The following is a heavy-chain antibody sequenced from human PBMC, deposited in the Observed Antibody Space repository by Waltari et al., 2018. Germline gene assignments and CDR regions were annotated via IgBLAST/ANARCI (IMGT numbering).Heavy chain of an antibody. CDR2: SYHSGST. CDR3: AIRGSARPDDY. J-gene: IGHJ4*02. D-gene: IGHD6-6*01. CDR1: GGSISSSNW. V-gene: IGHV4-4*02. Sequence: QVQLQESGPGLVKPSGTLSLTCAVSGGSISSSNWWSWVRQPPGQGLEWIGESYHSGSTNYNQSLMCRVPISVDKSKNQFSLKRSSVTASDTAGDYCAIRGSARPDDYWGQGTLVTVSS.